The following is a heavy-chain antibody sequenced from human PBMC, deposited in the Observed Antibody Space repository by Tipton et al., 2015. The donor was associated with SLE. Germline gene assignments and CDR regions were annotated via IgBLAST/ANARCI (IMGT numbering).Heavy chain of an antibody. V-gene: IGHV4-61*02. J-gene: IGHJ5*02. Sequence: TLSLTCTVSGGSISSGGYYWTWIRQSAGKGLEWIGRIYNSGSTNYNPSLKSRVTISLDTSRNQFSLKLSSVTAADTAVYFCARASNYYDYNYFDPWGQGTLVTVSS. CDR3: ARASNYYDYNYFDP. D-gene: IGHD3-22*01. CDR2: IYNSGST. CDR1: GGSISSGGYY.